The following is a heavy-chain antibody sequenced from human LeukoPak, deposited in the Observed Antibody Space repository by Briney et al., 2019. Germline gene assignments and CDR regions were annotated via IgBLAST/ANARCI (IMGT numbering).Heavy chain of an antibody. J-gene: IGHJ4*02. CDR2: LYSGGTT. D-gene: IGHD3-3*01. V-gene: IGHV3-66*01. Sequence: PGGSLRHSCAASGFTVSSNYMSWVRQAPGKGLEWVSVLYSGGTTYYADSVKGRFSISRDNSKNTLYLQMNSLRAEDTAVYYCARDRYDFWSGTLDYWGQGTLVTVSS. CDR1: GFTVSSNY. CDR3: ARDRYDFWSGTLDY.